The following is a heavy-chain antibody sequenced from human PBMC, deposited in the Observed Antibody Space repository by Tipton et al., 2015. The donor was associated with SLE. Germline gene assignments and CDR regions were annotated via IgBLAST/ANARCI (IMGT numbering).Heavy chain of an antibody. CDR1: GFTFDDYG. J-gene: IGHJ3*02. CDR3: ARDQELPDAFDI. D-gene: IGHD1-26*01. Sequence: SLRLSCAASGFTFDDYGMSWVRQAPGKGLEWVSGINWNGGSTGYADSVKGRFTIPRDNAKNSLYLQMNSLRAEDTALYYCARDQELPDAFDIWGQGTMVNVSS. V-gene: IGHV3-20*04. CDR2: INWNGGST.